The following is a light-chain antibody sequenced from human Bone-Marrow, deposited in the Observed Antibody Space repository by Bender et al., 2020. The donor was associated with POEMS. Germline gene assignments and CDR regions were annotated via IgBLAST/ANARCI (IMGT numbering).Light chain of an antibody. CDR2: YDD. CDR1: KLEHKY. J-gene: IGLJ2*01. V-gene: IGLV3-1*01. Sequence: SNDLTQPPALSVSPGQTVSITCSGEKLEHKYVCWYQQKPGQSPVLVIYYDDKRPSGISERFSGSNSGKTATLTITGTQAMDEADYYCQAWESFTLFFGGGTKLTVL. CDR3: QAWESFTLF.